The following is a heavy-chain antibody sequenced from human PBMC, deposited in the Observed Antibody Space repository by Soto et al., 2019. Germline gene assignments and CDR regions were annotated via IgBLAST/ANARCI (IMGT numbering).Heavy chain of an antibody. D-gene: IGHD3-9*01. Sequence: GSLRLSCAASGFTFSSYGMHWVRQAPGKGLEWVSAISGSGGSTYYADSVKGRFTISRDNSKNTLYLQMNSLRAEDTAVYYCAKAQLRYFDWLFDYWGQGALVTVSS. CDR3: AKAQLRYFDWLFDY. J-gene: IGHJ4*02. CDR1: GFTFSSYG. V-gene: IGHV3-23*01. CDR2: ISGSGGST.